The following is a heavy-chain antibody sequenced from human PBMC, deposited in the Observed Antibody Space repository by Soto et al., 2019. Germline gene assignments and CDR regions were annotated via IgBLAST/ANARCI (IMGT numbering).Heavy chain of an antibody. Sequence: QVQLQESGPGLVKPSETLSLTCTVSGGSISSYYWSWIRQPPGKGLEWIGYIYYSGSTNYNPSLKSRVTISVDTSKNQFSLKLSSVTAADTAVYYCARELPPNDYTLTTQNDAFDIWGQGTMVTVSS. D-gene: IGHD4-4*01. CDR2: IYYSGST. CDR1: GGSISSYY. V-gene: IGHV4-59*01. J-gene: IGHJ3*02. CDR3: ARELPPNDYTLTTQNDAFDI.